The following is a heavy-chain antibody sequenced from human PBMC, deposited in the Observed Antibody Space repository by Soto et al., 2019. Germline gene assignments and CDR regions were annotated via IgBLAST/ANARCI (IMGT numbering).Heavy chain of an antibody. CDR2: ISSNGGST. CDR3: VTNSGFYCSGGSCYYFDY. V-gene: IGHV3-64D*09. Sequence: GGSLRLSCSASGFTFSSYAMHWVRQAPGKGLEYVSDISSNGGSTYYADSVKGRFTISRDNSKNTLYLQMSSLRAEDTAVYYCVTNSGFYCSGGSCYYFDYWGQGTLVTVSS. CDR1: GFTFSSYA. J-gene: IGHJ4*02. D-gene: IGHD2-15*01.